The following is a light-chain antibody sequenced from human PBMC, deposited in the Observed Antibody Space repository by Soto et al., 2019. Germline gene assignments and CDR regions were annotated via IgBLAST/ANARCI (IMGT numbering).Light chain of an antibody. CDR1: QSVSTTY. CDR2: GAS. Sequence: VVLTQSPGTLSLSPGDRATLSCRTSQSVSTTYLAWYQQKPGQAPRLLIYGASRRATGIPDRFSGSGSGTDFTLTISRLEPEDFAAYYCQQYESSPWTFGQGTKV. J-gene: IGKJ1*01. V-gene: IGKV3-20*01. CDR3: QQYESSPWT.